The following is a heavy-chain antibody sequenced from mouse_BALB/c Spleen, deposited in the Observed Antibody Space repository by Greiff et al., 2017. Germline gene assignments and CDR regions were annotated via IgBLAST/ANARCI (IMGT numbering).Heavy chain of an antibody. CDR1: GYTFTSYW. D-gene: IGHD1-2*01. CDR2: INPSTGYT. CDR3: ARPHYYGSYAMDY. Sequence: VQLHQSGAELAKPGASVKMSCKASGYTFTSYWMHWVKQRPGQGLEWIGYINPSTGYTEYNQKFKDKATLTADKSSSTAYMQLSSLTSEDSAVYYCARPHYYGSYAMDYWGQGTSVTVSS. J-gene: IGHJ4*01. V-gene: IGHV1-7*01.